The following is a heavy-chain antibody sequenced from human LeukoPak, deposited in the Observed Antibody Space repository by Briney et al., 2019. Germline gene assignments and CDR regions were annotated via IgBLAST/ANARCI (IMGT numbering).Heavy chain of an antibody. Sequence: SETLSLTCTVSGGSISSYYWSWIRQPPRKGLEWIGYIYTSGSTNYNPSLKSRVTISVDTSKNQFSLKLSSVTAADTAVYYCARRRITGSFDIWGQGTMVTVSS. CDR3: ARRRITGSFDI. V-gene: IGHV4-4*09. D-gene: IGHD1-20*01. CDR2: IYTSGST. J-gene: IGHJ3*02. CDR1: GGSISSYY.